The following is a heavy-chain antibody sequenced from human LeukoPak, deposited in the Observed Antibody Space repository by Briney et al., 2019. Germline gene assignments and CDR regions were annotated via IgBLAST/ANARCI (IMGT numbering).Heavy chain of an antibody. CDR2: ISAYNGNT. Sequence: ASVKVSCKASGYTFTSYGISWVRQAPGQGLEWMGWISAYNGNTNYAQKLQGRVTMTPDTSTSTDYVELRSLRSDDTAVYYCARADPFHPFDSRSSEKDYWGQGTLVTVSS. CDR1: GYTFTSYG. V-gene: IGHV1-18*01. D-gene: IGHD6-6*01. CDR3: ARADPFHPFDSRSSEKDY. J-gene: IGHJ4*02.